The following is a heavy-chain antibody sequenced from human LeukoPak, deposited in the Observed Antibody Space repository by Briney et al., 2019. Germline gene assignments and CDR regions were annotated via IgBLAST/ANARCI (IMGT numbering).Heavy chain of an antibody. CDR2: IYSGGST. CDR1: GFTVSSNY. D-gene: IGHD3-16*02. CDR3: ARDIYDYVWGSYRYYFDY. J-gene: IGHJ4*02. Sequence: PGGSLRLSCAASGFTVSSNYMSWVRQAPGKGLEWVSVIYSGGSTYYADSVKGRFTISRDNAKNSLYLQMNSLRAEDTAVYYCARDIYDYVWGSYRYYFDYWGQGTLVTVSS. V-gene: IGHV3-53*01.